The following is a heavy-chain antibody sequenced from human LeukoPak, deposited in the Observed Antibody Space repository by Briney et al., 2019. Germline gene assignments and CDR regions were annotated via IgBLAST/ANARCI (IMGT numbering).Heavy chain of an antibody. CDR2: INRSGRA. CDR1: GGSFSGDY. Sequence: SETLSLTCAVYGGSFSGDYWSWIRQPPGKGLEWIGDINRSGRAVYNTSLKSRVIISVDTSKNQFSLKLSSVTAADTAVYFCARDGRLYSSGQVVWFDPWGQGTLVTVSS. J-gene: IGHJ5*02. CDR3: ARDGRLYSSGQVVWFDP. D-gene: IGHD6-19*01. V-gene: IGHV4-34*01.